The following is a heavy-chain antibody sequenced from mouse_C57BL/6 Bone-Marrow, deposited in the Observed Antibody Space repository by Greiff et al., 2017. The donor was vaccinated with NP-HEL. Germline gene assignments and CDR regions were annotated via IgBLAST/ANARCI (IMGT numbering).Heavy chain of an antibody. J-gene: IGHJ4*01. D-gene: IGHD1-1*01. CDR2: ISSGSSTI. CDR3: ARTYYYGSSYYAMDY. CDR1: GFTFSDYG. Sequence: DVKLVESGGGLVKPGGSLKLSCAASGFTFSDYGMHWVRQAPEKGLEWVAYISSGSSTIYYADTVKGRFTISRDNAKNNLFLQMTSLRSEDTAMYYCARTYYYGSSYYAMDYWGQGTSVTVSS. V-gene: IGHV5-17*01.